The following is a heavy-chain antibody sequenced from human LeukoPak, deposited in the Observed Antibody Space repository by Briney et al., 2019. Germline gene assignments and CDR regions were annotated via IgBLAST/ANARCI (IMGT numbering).Heavy chain of an antibody. V-gene: IGHV3-48*01. J-gene: IGHJ4*02. D-gene: IGHD2-15*01. Sequence: PGGSLRLSCAASGFTFSTYSMNWVRQAPGKGLEWVSYISSSSTTRYYADSVKSRFTISRDNAKSSLYLQMNGLRAEDTAVYYCARPYCSGGSCYSSIPGPAQWGQGTLVTVSS. CDR2: ISSSSTTR. CDR3: ARPYCSGGSCYSSIPGPAQ. CDR1: GFTFSTYS.